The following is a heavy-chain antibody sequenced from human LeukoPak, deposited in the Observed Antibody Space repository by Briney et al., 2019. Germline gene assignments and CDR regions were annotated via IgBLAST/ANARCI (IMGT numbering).Heavy chain of an antibody. V-gene: IGHV1-2*02. CDR3: ATSTGYRSTWGAFDI. Sequence: ASVKVSCKVSEHTFSGYYMHWVRQAPAQGLEWMGWMQPRGGATNYTQKLRGRVTMTGDTSNTAYMELSSLISDDTAVYYCATSTGYRSTWGAFDIWGQGTLLIVSS. J-gene: IGHJ3*02. CDR2: MQPRGGAT. D-gene: IGHD6-13*01. CDR1: EHTFSGYY.